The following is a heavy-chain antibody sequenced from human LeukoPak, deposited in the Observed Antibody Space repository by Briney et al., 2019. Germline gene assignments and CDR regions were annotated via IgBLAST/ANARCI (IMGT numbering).Heavy chain of an antibody. CDR2: IYYSGST. V-gene: IGHV4-39*01. Sequence: SETLSLTCTVSGGSISSSSYYWGWIRQPPGKGLEWIGSIYYSGSTYYNPSLKSRVTISVDTSKNQFSLKLSSVTAADTAVYYCARRNGDYAPLDYWGQGTLVTVSS. CDR1: GGSISSSSYY. CDR3: ARRNGDYAPLDY. D-gene: IGHD4-17*01. J-gene: IGHJ4*02.